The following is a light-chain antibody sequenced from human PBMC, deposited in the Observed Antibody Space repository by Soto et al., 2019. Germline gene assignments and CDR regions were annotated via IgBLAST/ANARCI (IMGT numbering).Light chain of an antibody. J-gene: IGLJ2*01. V-gene: IGLV1-44*01. CDR2: ATN. CDR1: RSNVGRNA. CDR3: AAWDDTLNGPL. Sequence: QLVLTQPPSASGTPGQTVTISCSGSRSNVGRNAVSWYQQVPGMAPKLLVFATNKRPSGVPDRFSCSASGASASLAISGLQSEDEADYYCAAWDDTLNGPLFGGGTKLTVL.